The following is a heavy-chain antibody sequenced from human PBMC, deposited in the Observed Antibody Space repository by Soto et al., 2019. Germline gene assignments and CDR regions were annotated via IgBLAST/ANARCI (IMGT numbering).Heavy chain of an antibody. Sequence: GASVKVSCKASGYTFTSYGISWVRHAPGQGLEWMGWISAYNGNTNYAQKLQGRVTMTTDTSTSTAYMELRSLRSDDTAVYYCASGYYYDSSGYYYGMDVWGQGTTVTVSS. J-gene: IGHJ6*02. CDR1: GYTFTSYG. CDR3: ASGYYYDSSGYYYGMDV. CDR2: ISAYNGNT. D-gene: IGHD3-22*01. V-gene: IGHV1-18*01.